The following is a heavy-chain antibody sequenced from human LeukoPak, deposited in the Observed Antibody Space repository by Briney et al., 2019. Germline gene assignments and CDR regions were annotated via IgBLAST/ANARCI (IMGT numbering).Heavy chain of an antibody. V-gene: IGHV3-11*01. D-gene: IGHD6-13*01. CDR2: ISSSGSTI. J-gene: IGHJ6*03. CDR1: GFTFSDYY. CDR3: ARDRGSIAARPYYYYYMDV. Sequence: GGSLRLSRAASGFTFSDYYMSSIRQAPGKGLEWVSYISSSGSTIYYADSVKGRFTISRDNAKNSLYLQMNSLRAEDTAVYYCARDRGSIAARPYYYYYMDVWGKGTSVTVSS.